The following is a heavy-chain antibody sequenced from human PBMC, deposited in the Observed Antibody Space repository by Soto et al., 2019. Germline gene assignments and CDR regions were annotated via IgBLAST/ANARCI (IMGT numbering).Heavy chain of an antibody. CDR1: GGSISSYY. Sequence: SETLSLTCTVSGGSISSYYWSWIRQPPGKGLEWIGYIYSSGSTNYNPSLNSQVTISVDTSKNQFSLNVISVTAADTAVYYCRRSSRYSTDVWGQGTTVTVSS. V-gene: IGHV4-4*08. D-gene: IGHD6-13*01. J-gene: IGHJ6*02. CDR3: RRSSRYSTDV. CDR2: IYSSGST.